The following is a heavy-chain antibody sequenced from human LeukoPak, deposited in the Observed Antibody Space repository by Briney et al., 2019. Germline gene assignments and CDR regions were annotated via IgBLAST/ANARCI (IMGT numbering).Heavy chain of an antibody. V-gene: IGHV1-18*01. Sequence: ASVKVSCKASGYTFTSNGINWVRQAPGQGLEWMGWISAYNGNTNYAQKYQGRVTMTTETSTSTAYMELRSLRSDDTAVYYCASYTLTGSAFDIWGQGTMVTVSS. CDR2: ISAYNGNT. CDR1: GYTFTSNG. J-gene: IGHJ3*02. D-gene: IGHD3-16*01. CDR3: ASYTLTGSAFDI.